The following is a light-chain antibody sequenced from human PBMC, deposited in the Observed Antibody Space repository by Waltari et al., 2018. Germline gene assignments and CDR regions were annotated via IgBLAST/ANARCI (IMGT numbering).Light chain of an antibody. J-gene: IGKJ5*01. CDR2: GAS. V-gene: IGKV3-15*01. Sequence: EIVMTQSPATLPVFPGERAPLSCRASQSISDNVAWYQQKPGQAPRLLIYGASTRATGIPARFRGSGSGTEFTLSISSLQSDDSGVYYCQQYNVWPPITFGQGTRLEIK. CDR3: QQYNVWPPIT. CDR1: QSISDN.